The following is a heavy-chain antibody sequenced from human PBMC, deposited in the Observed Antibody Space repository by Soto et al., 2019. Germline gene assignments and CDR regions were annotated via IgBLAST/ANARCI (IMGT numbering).Heavy chain of an antibody. Sequence: QVQLVQPGAEVKRPGASVKVSCKASGYTFSNYGISLVRQAPGQGLEWMGWISAYNGNLNYAQKIQGRVTMTTDASTSTAYMELRSLRSDDTAVYYCARDGISGAEPFEIWGQGTIVTVSS. CDR2: ISAYNGNL. CDR3: ARDGISGAEPFEI. V-gene: IGHV1-18*01. CDR1: GYTFSNYG. D-gene: IGHD1-20*01. J-gene: IGHJ3*02.